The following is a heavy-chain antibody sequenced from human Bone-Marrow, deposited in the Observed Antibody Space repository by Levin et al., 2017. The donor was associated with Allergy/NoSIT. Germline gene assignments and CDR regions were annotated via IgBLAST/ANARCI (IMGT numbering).Heavy chain of an antibody. CDR1: GFTFSDHY. CDR2: SRNKVNSYTT. CDR3: ARCEYSSVRYPDY. V-gene: IGHV3-72*01. J-gene: IGHJ4*02. D-gene: IGHD6-19*01. Sequence: SCAASGFTFSDHYMDWVRQAPGKGLEWIGRSRNKVNSYTTEYAASVKGRFTISRDESKNSLYLQMNSLKTEDTAVYYCARCEYSSVRYPDYWGQGTLVTVSS.